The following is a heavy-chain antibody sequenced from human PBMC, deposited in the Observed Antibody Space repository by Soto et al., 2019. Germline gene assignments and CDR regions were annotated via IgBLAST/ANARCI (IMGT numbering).Heavy chain of an antibody. CDR3: ASILNSSGWLYYFDY. J-gene: IGHJ4*02. CDR1: GGSISSSIYY. V-gene: IGHV4-39*01. D-gene: IGHD6-19*01. Sequence: SETLSLTCTVSGGSISSSIYYWGWIRQPPGKGLEWIGSIYYSGSTYYNPSLKSRVTISVDTSKNQFSLKLSSVTAADTAVYYCASILNSSGWLYYFDYWGQGTLVTVSS. CDR2: IYYSGST.